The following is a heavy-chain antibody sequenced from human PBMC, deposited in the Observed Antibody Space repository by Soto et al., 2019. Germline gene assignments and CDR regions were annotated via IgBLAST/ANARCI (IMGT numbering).Heavy chain of an antibody. Sequence: EVQLVESGGGLVKPGESLRLSCAASDLSFSNAYINWVRQAPGKGLEWVGRIKSKTDGGTIDYAAPVKGRFIISRDDSSNTVYLQMNSLKTDDTAVYYFTTRGALVYWGQHTLVTVSS. CDR3: TTRGALVY. V-gene: IGHV3-15*07. J-gene: IGHJ1*01. CDR1: DLSFSNAY. D-gene: IGHD2-15*01. CDR2: IKSKTDGGTI.